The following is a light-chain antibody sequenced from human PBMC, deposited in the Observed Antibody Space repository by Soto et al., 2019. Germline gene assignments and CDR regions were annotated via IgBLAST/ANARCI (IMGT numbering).Light chain of an antibody. CDR3: ISYTTSGTYV. CDR1: SSDVGGYNY. V-gene: IGLV2-14*01. CDR2: DVS. J-gene: IGLJ1*01. Sequence: QSALTQPASVSGSPGQSITLSCTGTSSDVGGYNYVSWYQQDPGKAPKVMIYDVSNRPSGVSHRFSASKSGNTASLTISGLQADDEADYYCISYTTSGTYVFGTGTKLTVL.